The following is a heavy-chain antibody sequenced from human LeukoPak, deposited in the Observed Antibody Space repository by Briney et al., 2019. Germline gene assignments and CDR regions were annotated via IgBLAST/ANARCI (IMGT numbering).Heavy chain of an antibody. V-gene: IGHV1-69*02. D-gene: IGHD4-17*01. CDR2: IIPILGIA. CDR3: ARAVTTKDAFDI. CDR1: GYTFTGYY. Sequence: SVKVSCKASGYTFTGYYMHWVRQAPGQGLEWMGRIIPILGIANYAQKFQGRVTITADKSTSTAYMELSSLRSEDTAVYYCARAVTTKDAFDIWGQGTMVTVSS. J-gene: IGHJ3*02.